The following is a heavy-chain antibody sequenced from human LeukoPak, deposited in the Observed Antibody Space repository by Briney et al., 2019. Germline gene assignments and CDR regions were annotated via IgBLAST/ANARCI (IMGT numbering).Heavy chain of an antibody. Sequence: TTSETLSLTCTVSGGSISSYYWSWIRQPPGKGLEWIGSIYYSGSTYYNPSLKSRVTISVDTSKNQFSLKLSSVAAADTAVYYCARRKRGMDLGAFDPWGQGTLVTVSS. CDR2: IYYSGST. D-gene: IGHD6-13*01. CDR3: ARRKRGMDLGAFDP. V-gene: IGHV4-39*01. CDR1: GGSISSYY. J-gene: IGHJ5*02.